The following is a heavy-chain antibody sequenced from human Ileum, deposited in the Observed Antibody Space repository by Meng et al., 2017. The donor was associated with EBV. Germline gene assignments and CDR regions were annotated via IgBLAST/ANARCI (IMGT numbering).Heavy chain of an antibody. CDR2: IFYRGNT. J-gene: IGHJ4*02. D-gene: IGHD4-17*01. Sequence: QRQEPGPGLVRPSETLSLTCSVSGDSMSSSNYYWGWIRQSPGKALECIGTIFYRGNTFYNPSLKTRLTISVDTSKNEFSLNLKSVTAADTAVYYCVSAYDYGDYEAFAYWGLGSLVTVSS. CDR1: GDSMSSSNYY. CDR3: VSAYDYGDYEAFAY. V-gene: IGHV4-39*07.